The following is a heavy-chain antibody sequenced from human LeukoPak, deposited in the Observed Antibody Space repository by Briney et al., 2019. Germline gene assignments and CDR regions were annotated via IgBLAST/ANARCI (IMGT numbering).Heavy chain of an antibody. V-gene: IGHV1-69*13. CDR3: ARDRGSGYRDY. J-gene: IGHJ4*02. D-gene: IGHD3-22*01. CDR2: IIPIFGTA. CDR1: GYTFTSYA. Sequence: EASVKVSCKASGYTFTSYAMNWVRQAPGQGLEWMGGIIPIFGTANYAQKFQGRVTITADESTSTAYMELSSLRSEDTAVYYCARDRGSGYRDYWGQGTLVTVSS.